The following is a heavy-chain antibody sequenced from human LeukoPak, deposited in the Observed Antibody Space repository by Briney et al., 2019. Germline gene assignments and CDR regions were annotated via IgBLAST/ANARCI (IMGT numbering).Heavy chain of an antibody. CDR3: ARDRIAARLGAFDI. V-gene: IGHV4-39*07. Sequence: SETLSLTCIVSGGSISSSSYYWGWIRQPPGKGLEWIGSIYYSGSTYYNPSLKSRVTISVDTSKNQFSLKLSSVTAADTAVYYCARDRIAARLGAFDIWGQGTMVTVSS. J-gene: IGHJ3*02. D-gene: IGHD6-6*01. CDR2: IYYSGST. CDR1: GGSISSSSYY.